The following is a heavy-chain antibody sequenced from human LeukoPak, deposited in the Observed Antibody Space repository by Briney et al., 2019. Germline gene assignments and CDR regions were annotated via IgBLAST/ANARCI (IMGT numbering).Heavy chain of an antibody. J-gene: IGHJ4*02. V-gene: IGHV4-4*07. Sequence: PSETLSLTCTVSGGSVRSYYWSWIRQPAGKGLEWIGRIYSSGITNKNPSLKSRVPMSVDTSKNQFSLKLSSVTAADTAVYYCARDSLDAYDPYLEYWGQGTLVTVSS. CDR1: GGSVRSYY. CDR3: ARDSLDAYDPYLEY. CDR2: IYSSGIT. D-gene: IGHD5-12*01.